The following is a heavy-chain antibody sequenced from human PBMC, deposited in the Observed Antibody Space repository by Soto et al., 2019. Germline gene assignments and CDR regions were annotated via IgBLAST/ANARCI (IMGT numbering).Heavy chain of an antibody. D-gene: IGHD2-2*01. V-gene: IGHV3-23*01. CDR3: ASQDQLLSRYWFDP. CDR2: ISGSGGST. J-gene: IGHJ5*02. Sequence: EVQQLESGGGLVQPGGSLGLSCAASGFTFSSYAMSWIRQAPGKGLEWVSAISGSGGSTYYADSVKGRFTISRDNSKNTLYLQMNSLRAEDTAVYYCASQDQLLSRYWFDPWGQGTLVTVSS. CDR1: GFTFSSYA.